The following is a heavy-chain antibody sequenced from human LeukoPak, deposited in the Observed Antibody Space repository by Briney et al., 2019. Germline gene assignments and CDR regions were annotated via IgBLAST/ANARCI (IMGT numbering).Heavy chain of an antibody. V-gene: IGHV3-74*01. Sequence: GGSLRLSCAVSGLTFSNSWMHWVRQAPEGGLEWMSLINGDGSNANYADSVKGRFTLSRDNAKNTVYLQMNSLRAEDTAVYFCATPGDRDGYNFGSWGQGTLVTVSS. CDR2: INGDGSNA. J-gene: IGHJ4*02. CDR1: GLTFSNSW. D-gene: IGHD5-24*01. CDR3: ATPGDRDGYNFGS.